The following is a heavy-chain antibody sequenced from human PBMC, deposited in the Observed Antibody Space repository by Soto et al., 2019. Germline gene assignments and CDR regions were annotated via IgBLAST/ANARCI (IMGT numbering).Heavy chain of an antibody. V-gene: IGHV1-46*01. CDR1: GYTFTSYY. CDR2: INPSGGST. CDR3: ARVGYYYDSRGYYDY. D-gene: IGHD3-22*01. Sequence: ASVKVSCKASGYTFTSYYMHWVRQAPGQGLEWMGIINPSGGSTSYAQKFQGRVTMTRDTSTSTVYMELSSLRSEDTAVYYRARVGYYYDSRGYYDYWGQGTLVTVSS. J-gene: IGHJ4*02.